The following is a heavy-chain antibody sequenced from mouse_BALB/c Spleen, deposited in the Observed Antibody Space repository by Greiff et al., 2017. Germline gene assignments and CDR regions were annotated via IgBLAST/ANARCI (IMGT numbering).Heavy chain of an antibody. CDR3: TRRRYRGYDAGMDY. CDR2: IYPGNSDT. V-gene: IGHV1-5*01. D-gene: IGHD2-2*01. J-gene: IGHJ4*01. CDR1: GYTFTSYW. Sequence: VQLQQSGTVLARPGASVKMSCKASGYTFTSYWMHWVKQRPGQGLEWIGAIYPGNSDTSYNQKFKGKAKLTAVTSTSTAYMELSSLTNEDSAVYYCTRRRYRGYDAGMDYWGQGTSVTVSS.